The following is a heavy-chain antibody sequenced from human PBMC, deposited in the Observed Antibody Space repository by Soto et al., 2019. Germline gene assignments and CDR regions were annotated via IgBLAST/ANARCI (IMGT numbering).Heavy chain of an antibody. V-gene: IGHV3-30-3*01. Sequence: GGSLRLSCAASGFTFSSYAMHWVRQAPGKGLEWVAVISYDGSNKYYADSVKGRFTISRDNSKNTLYLQMNSLRAEDTAVYYCARVGGGKSQTAYYYGMDVWGQGTTVTVSS. D-gene: IGHD2-21*02. CDR3: ARVGGGKSQTAYYYGMDV. J-gene: IGHJ6*02. CDR2: ISYDGSNK. CDR1: GFTFSSYA.